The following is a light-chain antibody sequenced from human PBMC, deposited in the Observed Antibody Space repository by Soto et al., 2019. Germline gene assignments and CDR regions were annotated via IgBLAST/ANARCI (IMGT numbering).Light chain of an antibody. J-gene: IGLJ2*01. CDR3: QVWDGATDRPV. V-gene: IGLV3-21*04. CDR1: NIGSKS. Sequence: SYELTQPPSVSVAPGETARITCGENNIGSKSVHWYLQKPSQAPALVISYDNARPSGIPERFSGSNSGSRATLTISGVEAGDEADYYCQVWDGATDRPVFGGGTKLTVL. CDR2: YDN.